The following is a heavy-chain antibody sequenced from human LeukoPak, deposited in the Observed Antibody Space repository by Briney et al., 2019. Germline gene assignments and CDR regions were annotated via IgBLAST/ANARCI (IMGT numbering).Heavy chain of an antibody. CDR1: GDSITSTLFY. J-gene: IGHJ4*02. CDR2: INYSGIT. CDR3: AREWASGGSSLDH. V-gene: IGHV4-39*07. D-gene: IGHD4-23*01. Sequence: PSETLSLTCTVSGDSITSTLFYWVWIRQSPGKGLESIGTINYSGITYYNPSLKSRVTLSLDASKKQFSLKLTSVTAADTAIYYCAREWASGGSSLDHWGRGILVTVSS.